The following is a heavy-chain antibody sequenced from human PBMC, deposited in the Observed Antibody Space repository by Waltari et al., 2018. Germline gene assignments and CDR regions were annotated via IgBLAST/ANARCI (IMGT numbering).Heavy chain of an antibody. CDR1: GGSFSGYY. V-gene: IGHV4-34*01. CDR2: INHSGST. CDR3: ARGRVVVVVAANYYYYYGMDV. D-gene: IGHD2-15*01. J-gene: IGHJ6*02. Sequence: QVQLQQWGAGLLKPSETLSLTCAVYGGSFSGYYWSWIRQPPGKGLEWIGEINHSGSTNYNPSLKSRVTISVDTSKNQFSLKLSSVTAADTAVYYCARGRVVVVVAANYYYYYGMDVWGQGTTVTVSS.